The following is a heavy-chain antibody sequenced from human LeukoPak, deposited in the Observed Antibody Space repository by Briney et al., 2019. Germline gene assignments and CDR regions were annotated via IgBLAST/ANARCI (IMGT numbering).Heavy chain of an antibody. CDR3: ARGGVEQGNRFYLDS. Sequence: GGSLRLSCAASGFALSSYAVLWVRHAPGKGLEWVTWSSHDGANTYSADFVKGRLTASRDNAKNTLYLQMNSLTIDGTAVYYCARGGVEQGNRFYLDSWGQGTLVTVSS. D-gene: IGHD1/OR15-1a*01. CDR1: GFALSSYA. CDR2: SSHDGANT. V-gene: IGHV3-30-3*01. J-gene: IGHJ4*02.